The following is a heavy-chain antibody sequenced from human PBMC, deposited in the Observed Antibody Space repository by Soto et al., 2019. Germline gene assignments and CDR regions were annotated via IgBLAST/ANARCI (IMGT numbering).Heavy chain of an antibody. CDR3: ARVPDY. V-gene: IGHV4-30-2*01. Sequence: QLQLQESGSGLVKPSQTLSLTCAVSGGSISSGGYSWGWIRQPPGKGLEWIGYIYHSGSTYYNPSIKSRVTTSVNRSTKKFSLRLRYVTAAATAVSSCARVPDYWGQGTLVTVSS. CDR2: IYHSGST. CDR1: GGSISSGGYS. J-gene: IGHJ4*02.